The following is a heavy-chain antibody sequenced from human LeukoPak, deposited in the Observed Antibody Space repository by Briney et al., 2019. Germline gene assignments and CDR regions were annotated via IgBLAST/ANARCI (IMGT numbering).Heavy chain of an antibody. CDR1: GGSISSYY. J-gene: IGHJ4*02. CDR3: ARGHDYGDFFRY. V-gene: IGHV4-59*01. CDR2: IYYSGST. Sequence: SETLSLTCTVSGGSISSYYWSWTRQPPGKGLEWIGYIYYSGSTNYNPSLKSRVTISVDTSKNQFSLKLSSVTAADTAVYYCARGHDYGDFFRYWGQGTLVTVSS. D-gene: IGHD4-17*01.